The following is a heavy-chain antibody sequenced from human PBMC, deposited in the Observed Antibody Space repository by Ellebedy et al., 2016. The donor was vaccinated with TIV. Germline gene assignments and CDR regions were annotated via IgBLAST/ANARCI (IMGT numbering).Heavy chain of an antibody. CDR3: ARRWS. D-gene: IGHD3-3*01. CDR1: EFTVSNNY. J-gene: IGHJ4*02. CDR2: IYSGGST. V-gene: IGHV3-53*01. Sequence: PGGSLRLSCAASEFTVSNNYMSWVRQAPAKGLEWVALIYSGGSTYYADSVKSRFTISRDNSKNTLYLQMNSLRGEDTAIYYCARRWSWGQGTLVTVSS.